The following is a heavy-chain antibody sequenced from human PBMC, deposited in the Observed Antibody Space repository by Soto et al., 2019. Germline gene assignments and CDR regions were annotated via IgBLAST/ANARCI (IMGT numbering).Heavy chain of an antibody. CDR3: ATRTAYGDLDY. CDR2: IYYSGST. D-gene: IGHD4-17*01. J-gene: IGHJ4*02. CDR1: GGSIISGGYY. V-gene: IGHV4-31*03. Sequence: QVQLQESGPGLVKPSQTLSLTCTVSGGSIISGGYYWSWFRQHPGKGLEWIGYIYYSGSTYYSPSLRSRVTISVDKSKNQFSLKLTSVTAADTAVYYCATRTAYGDLDYWGQGTLVTVSS.